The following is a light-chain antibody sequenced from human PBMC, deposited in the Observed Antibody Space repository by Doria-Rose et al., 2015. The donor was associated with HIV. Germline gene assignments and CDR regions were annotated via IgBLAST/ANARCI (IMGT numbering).Light chain of an antibody. V-gene: IGKV3-20*01. CDR3: HQYGTSWT. Sequence: DSVLTQSPGTLSLSPGERATLSCRASQSSSSTYLAWYQQKSDQTPSLLIYDVSTRATGIPDRFSASGSGTDFTLTINRLEPEDFALYYCHQYGTSWTFGQGTKVEI. J-gene: IGKJ1*01. CDR2: DVS. CDR1: QSSSSTY.